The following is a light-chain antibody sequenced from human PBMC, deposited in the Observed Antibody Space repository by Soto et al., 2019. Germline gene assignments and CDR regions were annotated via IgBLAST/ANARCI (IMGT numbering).Light chain of an antibody. V-gene: IGLV2-11*01. CDR2: DVS. Sequence: QSALTQPRSVSGSPGQSVTISCTGTSSDVGAYNYVSWYQQHPGKVPKLMIYDVSRRPSGVPDRFSGSKSGNTASLTISGLQATDEADYYCCSYAGSYTLVFGGGPSSPS. J-gene: IGLJ3*02. CDR1: SSDVGAYNY. CDR3: CSYAGSYTLV.